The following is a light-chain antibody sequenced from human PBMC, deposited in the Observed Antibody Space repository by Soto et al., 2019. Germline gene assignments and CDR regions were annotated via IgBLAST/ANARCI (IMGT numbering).Light chain of an antibody. Sequence: QSVLTQPPSASGTPGQRVTISCSGSSSNIGSETVNWYQQVPGTAPKLLIYANNQRPSGVPDRFSVSKSGTSASLAIGGLQSEDEADYYCAAWDDSLKGWVFGGGTNSPS. J-gene: IGLJ3*02. CDR3: AAWDDSLKGWV. CDR2: ANN. V-gene: IGLV1-44*01. CDR1: SSNIGSET.